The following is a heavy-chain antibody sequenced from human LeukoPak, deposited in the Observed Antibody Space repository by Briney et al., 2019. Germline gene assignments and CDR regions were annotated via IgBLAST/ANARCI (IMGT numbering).Heavy chain of an antibody. J-gene: IGHJ4*02. CDR3: AKGDYYGPGDY. CDR1: GFIFDDYA. Sequence: GGSLRLSCAASGFIFDDYAMHWVRQAPGKGLEWVSGISWNSGSIGYADSVKGRFTISRDNAKNSLYLQMNSLRAEDTALYYCAKGDYYGPGDYWGQGTLVTVSS. D-gene: IGHD3-10*01. V-gene: IGHV3-9*01. CDR2: ISWNSGSI.